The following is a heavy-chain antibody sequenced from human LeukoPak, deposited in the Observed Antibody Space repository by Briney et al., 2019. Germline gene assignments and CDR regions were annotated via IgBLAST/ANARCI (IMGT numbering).Heavy chain of an antibody. V-gene: IGHV3-30*04. CDR3: ARDGKGGYCTSTSCYTWFDP. Sequence: PGGSLRLSCAASGFTFRSYAMHWVRQAPGKGLEWVAAISYDGINKYYADSVKGRFSISRDKSKNTLYLQMNSLRAEDTAVYYCARDGKGGYCTSTSCYTWFDPWGQGTLVTVSS. CDR1: GFTFRSYA. D-gene: IGHD2-2*02. J-gene: IGHJ5*02. CDR2: ISYDGINK.